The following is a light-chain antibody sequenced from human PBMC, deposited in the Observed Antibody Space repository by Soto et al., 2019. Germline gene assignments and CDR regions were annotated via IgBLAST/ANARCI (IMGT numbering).Light chain of an antibody. CDR1: SSDIGIYKY. CDR3: SSYTTSSTRV. V-gene: IGLV2-14*01. Sequence: QSVLTQPASVSGSPGQSIAISRTGSSSDIGIYKYVSWYQQHPGKVPKLIIYAVTNRPSGVSNRFSGSKSGNTASLTISGLQAEDEADYSCSSYTTSSTRVFGPGTKGTVL. CDR2: AVT. J-gene: IGLJ1*01.